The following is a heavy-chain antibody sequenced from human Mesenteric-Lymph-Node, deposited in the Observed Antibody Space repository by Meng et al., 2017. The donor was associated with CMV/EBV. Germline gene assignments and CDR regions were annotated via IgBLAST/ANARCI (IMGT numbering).Heavy chain of an antibody. J-gene: IGHJ5*02. D-gene: IGHD2-2*01. V-gene: IGHV3-30*02. CDR1: EFTFRNYG. CDR3: VKERVIPDVTGWFDP. Sequence: GESLKISCAASEFTFRNYGIHWVRQAPGKGLEWVTFIRYDGSVKYYEDSVKGRFTISRDNSKNTVYLQMNSLRGDDTAVYYCVKERVIPDVTGWFDPWGQGTLVTVSS. CDR2: IRYDGSVK.